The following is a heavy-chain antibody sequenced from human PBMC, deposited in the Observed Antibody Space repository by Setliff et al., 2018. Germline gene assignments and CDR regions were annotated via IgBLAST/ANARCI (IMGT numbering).Heavy chain of an antibody. J-gene: IGHJ4*02. CDR3: AREALQRAGLYFFDI. V-gene: IGHV1-69*13. D-gene: IGHD3-10*01. Sequence: ASVKVSCKASGGTFNTYGLSWVRQAPGQGLEWMGGIIPIIGEPNYAQKFQGRVTITANESTSTAYMELRSLKSEDTAVYYCAREALQRAGLYFFDIWGQGMLVTVSS. CDR1: GGTFNTYG. CDR2: IIPIIGEP.